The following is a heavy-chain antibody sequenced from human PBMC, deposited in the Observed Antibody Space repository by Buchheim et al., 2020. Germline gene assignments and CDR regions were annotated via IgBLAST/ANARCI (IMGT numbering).Heavy chain of an antibody. CDR1: GGSISSYY. J-gene: IGHJ6*02. CDR3: ARGPYDFWTLTSWYYYGMDV. CDR2: IYYSGST. Sequence: QVQLQESGPGLVKPSETLSLTCTVSGGSISSYYWSWIRQPPGKGLEWIGYIYYSGSTNYNPSLKSRVTISVDTSKNQFSLKLSSVTAADTAVYYCARGPYDFWTLTSWYYYGMDVWGQGTT. V-gene: IGHV4-59*01. D-gene: IGHD3-3*01.